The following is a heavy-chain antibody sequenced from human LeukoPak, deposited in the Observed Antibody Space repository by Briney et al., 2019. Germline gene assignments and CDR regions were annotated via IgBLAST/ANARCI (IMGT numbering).Heavy chain of an antibody. CDR3: THPAYYYNVDV. V-gene: IGHV3-73*01. CDR1: GFTFSSYE. CDR2: IKTKADNYAT. D-gene: IGHD6-25*01. Sequence: GGSLRLSCAASGFTFSSYEMNWVRQASGKGLEWVGRIKTKADNYATAYAASVKGRFTISRDDSTNTAYLQMNSLKTEDTAVYYCTHPAYYYNVDVWGKGTTVTVSS. J-gene: IGHJ6*04.